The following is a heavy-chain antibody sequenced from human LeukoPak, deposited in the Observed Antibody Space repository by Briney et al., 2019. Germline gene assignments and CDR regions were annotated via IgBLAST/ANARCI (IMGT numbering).Heavy chain of an antibody. D-gene: IGHD1-26*01. J-gene: IGHJ4*02. Sequence: ASVKVSCKASGYSFTGYYIHWVRQAPGQGLEWMGWINPNNGGTNYAQRIQGRVTMTGDTSISTAYMELSSLRSDDTAVYYCARGGSHYASPYGDYWGQGTLVTVS. CDR1: GYSFTGYY. V-gene: IGHV1-2*02. CDR3: ARGGSHYASPYGDY. CDR2: INPNNGGT.